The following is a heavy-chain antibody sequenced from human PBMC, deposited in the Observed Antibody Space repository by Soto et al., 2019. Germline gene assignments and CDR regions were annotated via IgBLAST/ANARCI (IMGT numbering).Heavy chain of an antibody. V-gene: IGHV4-34*01. Sequence: PSETLSLTCAVYGGSFSGYYWSWIRQAPGNGLEWIGEINHSGSTNYNPSLKSRVTISVDTSKNQFSLKLSSVTAADTAVYYCARDRRYSSSFLGRNNWFDPWGQGTLVTVSS. D-gene: IGHD6-6*01. J-gene: IGHJ5*02. CDR1: GGSFSGYY. CDR2: INHSGST. CDR3: ARDRRYSSSFLGRNNWFDP.